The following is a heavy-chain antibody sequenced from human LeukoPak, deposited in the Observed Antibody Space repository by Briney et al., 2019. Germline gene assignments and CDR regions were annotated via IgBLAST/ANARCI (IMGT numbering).Heavy chain of an antibody. J-gene: IGHJ5*02. D-gene: IGHD1-26*01. CDR3: ARVGATEYNWFDP. V-gene: IGHV1-2*02. CDR2: INPNSGGT. Sequence: ALVKVSCKTSGYTFTGYYMHWVRQAPGQGLEWMGWINPNSGGTNYAQKFQGRVTMTRDTSISTAYMELSRLRSDDTAVYYCARVGATEYNWFDPWGQGTLVTVSS. CDR1: GYTFTGYY.